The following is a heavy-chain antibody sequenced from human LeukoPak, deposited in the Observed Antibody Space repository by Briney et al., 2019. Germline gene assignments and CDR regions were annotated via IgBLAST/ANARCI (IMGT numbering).Heavy chain of an antibody. CDR2: INPNSGGT. V-gene: IGHV1-2*02. CDR3: ARDQLKDGSDY. CDR1: GYTLTGYY. J-gene: IGHJ4*02. D-gene: IGHD1-1*01. Sequence: ASVNLSCKASGYTLTGYYMHWVRQAPGQGLEWVGWINPNSGGTNYAQKFQGRVTMTRDTSISTAYMELSRLRSDDTAVYYCARDQLKDGSDYWGQGTLVAVSS.